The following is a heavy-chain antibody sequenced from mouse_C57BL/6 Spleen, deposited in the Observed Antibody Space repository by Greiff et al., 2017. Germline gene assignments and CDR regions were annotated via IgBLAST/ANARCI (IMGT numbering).Heavy chain of an antibody. Sequence: VQLQQSGAELVRPGASVTLSCKASGYTFTDYEMHWVKQTPVHGLEWIGAIDPETGGTAYNQKFKGKAILTADKSSSTAYMELRSLTSEDSAVYYCTSGHYGSSYGFAYWGQGTLVTVSA. D-gene: IGHD1-1*01. J-gene: IGHJ3*01. V-gene: IGHV1-15*01. CDR1: GYTFTDYE. CDR3: TSGHYGSSYGFAY. CDR2: IDPETGGT.